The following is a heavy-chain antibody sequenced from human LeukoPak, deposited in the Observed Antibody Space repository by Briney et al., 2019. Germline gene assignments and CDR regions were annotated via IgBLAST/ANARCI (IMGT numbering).Heavy chain of an antibody. CDR3: ARRCGGDCCSKMGLDL. D-gene: IGHD2-21*02. J-gene: IGHJ5*02. CDR2: IHYSGKT. Sequence: SETLSLTCIVSGGFISNSIYYWAWIRQPPGEGLEWIGSIHYSGKTYYYPSLKSRVTMSVDTSKNQFSLKLSSVTAADTAVYYCARRCGGDCCSKMGLDLWGQGTAVTVSS. V-gene: IGHV4-39*01. CDR1: GGFISNSIYY.